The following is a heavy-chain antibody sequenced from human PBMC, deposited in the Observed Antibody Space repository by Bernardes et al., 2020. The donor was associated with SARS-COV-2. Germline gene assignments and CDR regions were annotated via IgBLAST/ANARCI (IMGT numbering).Heavy chain of an antibody. J-gene: IGHJ3*01. Sequence: GGVLKTPCHDSGYSFNSHWIAWVRQMPGKGLEWMGMIYPDDSETRFSPSFQGRVTISADKSINTAYLQWTSLKASDTAMYYCATHSDSSERGAFDLWGQGTLVTVSS. D-gene: IGHD6-6*01. V-gene: IGHV5-51*01. CDR1: GYSFNSHW. CDR3: ATHSDSSERGAFDL. CDR2: IYPDDSET.